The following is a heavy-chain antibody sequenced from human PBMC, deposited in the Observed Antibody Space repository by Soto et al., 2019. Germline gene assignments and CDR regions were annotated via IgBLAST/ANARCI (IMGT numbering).Heavy chain of an antibody. D-gene: IGHD4-17*01. J-gene: IGHJ3*02. Sequence: PGGSLRLSCAASGFTFSSYAMSWVRQAPGKGLEWVSAISGSGGNTHYADSVKGRFTISRDNSKNTMYLQMNSLRAEDTAVYYCAGVNGDFAFDAFDIWGQGTMVTVSS. V-gene: IGHV3-23*01. CDR1: GFTFSSYA. CDR3: AGVNGDFAFDAFDI. CDR2: ISGSGGNT.